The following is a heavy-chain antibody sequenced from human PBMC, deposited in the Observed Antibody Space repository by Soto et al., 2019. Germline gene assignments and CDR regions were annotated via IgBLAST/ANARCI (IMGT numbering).Heavy chain of an antibody. Sequence: GGSLRLSCAASGFTFSSYSMNWVRQAPGKGLEWVSSISSSSSYIYYADSVKGRFTISRDNAKNSLYLQMNSLRAEDTAVYYCARDLMAVAGTRVTRYMDVWGKGTTVTVSS. CDR1: GFTFSSYS. V-gene: IGHV3-21*01. CDR2: ISSSSSYI. D-gene: IGHD6-19*01. CDR3: ARDLMAVAGTRVTRYMDV. J-gene: IGHJ6*03.